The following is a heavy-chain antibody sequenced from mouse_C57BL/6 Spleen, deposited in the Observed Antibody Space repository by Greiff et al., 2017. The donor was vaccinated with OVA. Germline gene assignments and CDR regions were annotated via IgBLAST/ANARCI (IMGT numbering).Heavy chain of an antibody. CDR3: ARSHGSSYGWYFDV. Sequence: EVQVVESGGGLVQPGGSLSLSCAASGFTFTDYYMSWVRQPPGKALEWLGFLRNKANGYTTEYSASVKGRFTISRDNSQSILYLQMNALRAEDSATYYCARSHGSSYGWYFDVWGTGTTVTVSS. D-gene: IGHD1-1*01. CDR1: GFTFTDYY. V-gene: IGHV7-3*01. J-gene: IGHJ1*03. CDR2: LRNKANGYTT.